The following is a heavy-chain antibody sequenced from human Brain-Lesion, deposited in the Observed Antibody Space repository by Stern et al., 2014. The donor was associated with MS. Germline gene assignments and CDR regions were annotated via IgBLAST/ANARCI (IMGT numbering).Heavy chain of an antibody. CDR1: GGSINSGGYY. D-gene: IGHD3-22*01. CDR3: ARGARYSDSSGYYFYFDY. J-gene: IGHJ4*02. V-gene: IGHV4-31*03. Sequence: DQLVESGPGLVKPSQTLPLTCTVSGGSINSGGYYWSWICQYPGKGLEWIGYIYYTGSAYYDPSLKSRLSMSIDTSKNQFSLNLNSVTAADTAVYYCARGARYSDSSGYYFYFDYWGQGTLVTVSS. CDR2: IYYTGSA.